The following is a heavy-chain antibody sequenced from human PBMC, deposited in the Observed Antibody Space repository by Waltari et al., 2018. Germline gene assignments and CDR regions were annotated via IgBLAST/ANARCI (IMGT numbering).Heavy chain of an antibody. CDR2: VYFTGSA. CDR3: ARVYGHYELLAISYSPYYYYYMDV. Sequence: QVQLQESGPGPVKSSETLSLTCAVSGGSINNYYWAWIRKPPGKGLEWIASVYFTGSAKYSPSLKSRVSVSVDTSKNQFSLRLHSVTPADTAVYYCARVYGHYELLAISYSPYYYYYMDVWGKGTAVTVS. V-gene: IGHV4-59*01. D-gene: IGHD3-9*01. J-gene: IGHJ6*03. CDR1: GGSINNYY.